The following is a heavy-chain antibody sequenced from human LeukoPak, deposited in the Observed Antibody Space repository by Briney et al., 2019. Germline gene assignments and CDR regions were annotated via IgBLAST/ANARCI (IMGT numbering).Heavy chain of an antibody. J-gene: IGHJ4*02. V-gene: IGHV4-59*11. Sequence: SETLSLTCTVSGGSISSHYWSWIRQPPGKGLEWIGYIYYSGSTNYNPSLKSRVTISVDTSKNQFSLKLSSVTAADTAVYYCARALEMATIYYWGQGTLVTVSS. D-gene: IGHD5-24*01. CDR1: GGSISSHY. CDR2: IYYSGST. CDR3: ARALEMATIYY.